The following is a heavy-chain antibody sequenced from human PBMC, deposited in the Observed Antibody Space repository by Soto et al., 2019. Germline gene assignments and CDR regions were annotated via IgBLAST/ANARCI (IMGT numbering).Heavy chain of an antibody. V-gene: IGHV1-69*01. CDR3: AREGYCSSTSCSIGHYYYGMDV. CDR2: IIPIFGTA. D-gene: IGHD2-2*01. CDR1: GGTFSSYA. J-gene: IGHJ6*02. Sequence: QVQLVQSGAEVKKPGSSVKVSCKASGGTFSSYAISWVRQAPGQGLEWMGGIIPIFGTANYAQKFQGRVTITADESTSTAYMELRSLRSDDTAVYYCAREGYCSSTSCSIGHYYYGMDVWGQGTTVTVSS.